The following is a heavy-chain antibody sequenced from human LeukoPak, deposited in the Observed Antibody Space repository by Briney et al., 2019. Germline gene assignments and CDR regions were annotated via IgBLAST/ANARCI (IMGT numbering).Heavy chain of an antibody. D-gene: IGHD2-21*01. V-gene: IGHV3-23*01. Sequence: GGSLRLSCVASGFPLSNYAMSWVRQVPGKGLEWVSATSSSDDGTYYADPVRGRFTISRDNSKNTLYLQMNRLRVEDAALYYCARAPVTSCRGAFCYPFDYWGQGILVTVSS. CDR1: GFPLSNYA. CDR3: ARAPVTSCRGAFCYPFDY. CDR2: TSSSDDGT. J-gene: IGHJ4*02.